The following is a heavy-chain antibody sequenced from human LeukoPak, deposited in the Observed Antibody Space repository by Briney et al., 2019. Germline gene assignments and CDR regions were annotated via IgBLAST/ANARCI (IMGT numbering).Heavy chain of an antibody. J-gene: IGHJ4*02. CDR2: INHSGNT. CDR1: GGSISSYY. D-gene: IGHD2-15*01. V-gene: IGHV4-34*01. CDR3: AREGCSGGNCDNFDY. Sequence: SETLSLTCTVSGGSISSYYWSWIRQPPGKGLEWIGEINHSGNTNYNPSLKSRVIISVDTSKNQFSLKLTSVTAADTSVYYCAREGCSGGNCDNFDYWGQGTLVTVSS.